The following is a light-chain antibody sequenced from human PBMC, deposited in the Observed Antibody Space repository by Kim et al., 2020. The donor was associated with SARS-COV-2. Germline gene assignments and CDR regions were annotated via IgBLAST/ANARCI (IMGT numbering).Light chain of an antibody. J-gene: IGKJ4*01. CDR2: GAS. Sequence: LSPGERATLSCRASESISSFLAWYQQRPGQAPRLLIYGASSRAAGIPDRFSGSGSVTDFTLTISRLAPEDFAVYYCQQYGSSPLTFGGGTKVEIK. CDR1: ESISSF. V-gene: IGKV3-20*01. CDR3: QQYGSSPLT.